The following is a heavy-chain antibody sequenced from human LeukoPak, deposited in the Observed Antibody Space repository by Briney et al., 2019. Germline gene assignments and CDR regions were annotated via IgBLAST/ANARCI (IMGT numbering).Heavy chain of an antibody. J-gene: IGHJ3*02. CDR2: IWYDGSNK. CDR1: GFTFSSYG. Sequence: GGSLRLSCAASGFTFSSYGMHWVRQAPGKGLEWVAVIWYDGSNKYYADSVKGRFTISRDNSKNTLYLQMNSLRAEDTAVYYCARDLWYGGNSTAFDIWGQGTMVTVSS. V-gene: IGHV3-33*01. CDR3: ARDLWYGGNSTAFDI. D-gene: IGHD4-23*01.